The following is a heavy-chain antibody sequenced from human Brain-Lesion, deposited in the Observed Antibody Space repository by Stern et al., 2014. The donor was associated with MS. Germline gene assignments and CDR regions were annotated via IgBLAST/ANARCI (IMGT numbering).Heavy chain of an antibody. V-gene: IGHV3-72*01. CDR1: GFTFSDYY. J-gene: IGHJ3*02. CDR2: GRVKANIYTA. D-gene: IGHD6-19*01. CDR3: ARVAYDSSGWFGSFDI. Sequence: EMQLVESGGGLVQPGGSLRLSCVGSGFTFSDYYMDWVRQTPGQGLEGVGHGRVKANIYTAEYAASVKGRFTISRDDSKRSLYLQMNSLKIEDTGMYFCARVAYDSSGWFGSFDIWGQGTMVTVSP.